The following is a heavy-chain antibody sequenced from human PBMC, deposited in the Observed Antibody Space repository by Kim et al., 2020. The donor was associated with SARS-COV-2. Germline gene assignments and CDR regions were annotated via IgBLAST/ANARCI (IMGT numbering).Heavy chain of an antibody. Sequence: SETLSLTCTVSGGSVSSGSYYWSWIRQPPGKGLEWIGYIYYSGSTNYNPSLKSRVTISVDTSKNQFSLKLSSVTAADTAVYYCARGGLWFGDVGYYYGVDVWGQGTTVTVSS. CDR1: GGSVSSGSYY. J-gene: IGHJ6*02. CDR2: IYYSGST. CDR3: ARGGLWFGDVGYYYGVDV. D-gene: IGHD3-10*01. V-gene: IGHV4-61*01.